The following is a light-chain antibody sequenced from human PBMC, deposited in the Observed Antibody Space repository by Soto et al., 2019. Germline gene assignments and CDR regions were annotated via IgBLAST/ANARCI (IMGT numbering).Light chain of an antibody. Sequence: QSVLTQPPSVSAAPGQKVTISCSGSSSNIGSHYVSWFQQLPGTAPKVLIYDDDTRPSGIPDRFSGSKSGTSATLGITGLQTGDEADYYCETWDSSLSGVILGGGTKLTVL. CDR3: ETWDSSLSGVI. J-gene: IGLJ2*01. V-gene: IGLV1-51*01. CDR1: SSNIGSHY. CDR2: DDD.